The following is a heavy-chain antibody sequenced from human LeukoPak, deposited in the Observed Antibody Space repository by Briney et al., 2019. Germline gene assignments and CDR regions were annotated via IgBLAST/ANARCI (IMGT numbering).Heavy chain of an antibody. Sequence: SETLSLTCTVSGGSISSYYWSWIRQPPGKGLEWIGYIYYSGSTNYNPSLKSRVTISVDTSKNQFSLKLSSVTAADTAVYYCARVPNIVVVPAELLTFRGWMSYYGMDVWGQGTTVTVSS. J-gene: IGHJ6*02. D-gene: IGHD2-2*01. CDR3: ARVPNIVVVPAELLTFRGWMSYYGMDV. CDR1: GGSISSYY. V-gene: IGHV4-59*08. CDR2: IYYSGST.